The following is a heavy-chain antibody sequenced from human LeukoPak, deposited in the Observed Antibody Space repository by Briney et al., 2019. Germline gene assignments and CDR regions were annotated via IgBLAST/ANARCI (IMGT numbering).Heavy chain of an antibody. V-gene: IGHV3-20*04. Sequence: PGGSLRLSCAASGFTFDDYGMSWVRQAPGKGLEWVSGINWNGGSTGYADSVKGRFTISRDNAKNSLYLQMNSLRAEDTALYYCAAYYYDSSGYLNFGYWGQGTLVTVSS. CDR2: INWNGGST. J-gene: IGHJ4*02. CDR3: AAYYYDSSGYLNFGY. D-gene: IGHD3-22*01. CDR1: GFTFDDYG.